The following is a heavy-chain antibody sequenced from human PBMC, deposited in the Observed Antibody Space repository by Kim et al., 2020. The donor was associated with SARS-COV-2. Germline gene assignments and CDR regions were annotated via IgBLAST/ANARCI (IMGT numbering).Heavy chain of an antibody. CDR1: GGSVSSGSYY. CDR2: IYYSGST. D-gene: IGHD2-21*02. Sequence: SETLSLTCTVSGGSVSSGSYYWSWIRQPPGKGLEWIGYIYYSGSTNYNPSLKSRVTISVDTSKNQFSLKLSSVTAADTAVYYCARGKVVTAISGGEMYYWGQGTLVTVSS. J-gene: IGHJ4*02. V-gene: IGHV4-61*01. CDR3: ARGKVVTAISGGEMYY.